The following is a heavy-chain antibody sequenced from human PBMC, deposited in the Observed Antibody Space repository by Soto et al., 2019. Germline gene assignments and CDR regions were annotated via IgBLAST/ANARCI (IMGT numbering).Heavy chain of an antibody. CDR3: AKDRGSGDRYDH. Sequence: QVQLVQSGPEVKKPGASVKVSCKASGYTFLNYGINWIRQAPGQGLEWMGGIQTDTGHPNVAQKFRDRVTMTTDTSTGTSYMEMRSLRSGDTATYDCAKDRGSGDRYDHWGQGTLGTVSS. CDR1: GYTFLNYG. J-gene: IGHJ4*02. CDR2: IQTDTGHP. D-gene: IGHD3-16*02. V-gene: IGHV1-18*01.